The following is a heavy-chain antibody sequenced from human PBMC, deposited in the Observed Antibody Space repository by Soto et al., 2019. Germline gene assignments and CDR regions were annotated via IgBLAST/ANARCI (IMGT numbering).Heavy chain of an antibody. CDR2: IYPGDSDT. Sequence: EVQLVQSGAEVKKPGESLKISCKGSGYSFTSYWIGWVRQMPGKGLEWMGIIYPGDSDTRYSPSFQGQVTISADKSSSTAYLQWSSLKASDTAMYYGARHESVAIYYGSGSHIDYWGQGTLVTVSS. D-gene: IGHD3-10*01. CDR3: ARHESVAIYYGSGSHIDY. V-gene: IGHV5-51*01. J-gene: IGHJ4*02. CDR1: GYSFTSYW.